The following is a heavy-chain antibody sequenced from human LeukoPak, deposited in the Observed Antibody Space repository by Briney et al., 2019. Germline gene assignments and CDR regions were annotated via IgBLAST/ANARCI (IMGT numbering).Heavy chain of an antibody. CDR2: IIPIFGTA. CDR1: GGTFSSYA. J-gene: IGHJ4*02. CDR3: ARDILALEGDYLFDY. V-gene: IGHV1-69*05. Sequence: SVKVSCKASGGTFSSYAISWVRQAPGQGLEWMGRIIPIFGTANYAQKFQGRVTITTDESTSTAYMELSSLRSEDTAVCYCARDILALEGDYLFDYWGQGTLVTVSS. D-gene: IGHD4-17*01.